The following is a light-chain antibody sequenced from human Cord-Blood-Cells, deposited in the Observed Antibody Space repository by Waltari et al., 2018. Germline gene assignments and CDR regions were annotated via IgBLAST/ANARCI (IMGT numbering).Light chain of an antibody. V-gene: IGKV1-39*01. J-gene: IGKJ1*01. Sequence: DIQMTQSPSSLSASVGDRVTLPCRASPGISSHFNWYQQKTGKAPKLLIYAASSLQSGVPSRFSGSGSGTDFTLTISSLQPEDFATYYCQQSYSTPPTFGQGTKVEIK. CDR1: PGISSH. CDR2: AAS. CDR3: QQSYSTPPT.